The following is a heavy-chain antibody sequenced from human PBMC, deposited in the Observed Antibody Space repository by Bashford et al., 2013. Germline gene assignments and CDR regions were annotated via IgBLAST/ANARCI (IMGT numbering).Heavy chain of an antibody. CDR3: ARTERAYSGYDPPYWYFDV. J-gene: IGHJ2*01. Sequence: SVKVSCKASGGTFSSYAISWVRQAPGQGLEWMGGIIPIFGTANYAQKFQGRVTITADESTSTAYMGXEQPRDLRTRAVYYCARTERAYSGYDPPYWYFDVVGPWPPWSPSPQ. V-gene: IGHV1-69*13. CDR1: GGTFSSYA. CDR2: IIPIFGTA. D-gene: IGHD5-12*01.